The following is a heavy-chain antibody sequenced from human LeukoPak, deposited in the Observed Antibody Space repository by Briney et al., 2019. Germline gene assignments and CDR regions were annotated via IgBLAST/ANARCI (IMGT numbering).Heavy chain of an antibody. D-gene: IGHD6-19*01. CDR1: GGSISSYY. CDR3: ARVQVSQWLVQFWFDP. CDR2: IYYSGST. V-gene: IGHV4-59*01. Sequence: SETLSLTCTVSGGSISSYYWSWIRQPPGKGLEWIGYIYYSGSTNHNPSLKSRVTISVDTSKNQFSLKLSSVTAADTAVYYCARVQVSQWLVQFWFDPWGQGTLVTVSS. J-gene: IGHJ5*02.